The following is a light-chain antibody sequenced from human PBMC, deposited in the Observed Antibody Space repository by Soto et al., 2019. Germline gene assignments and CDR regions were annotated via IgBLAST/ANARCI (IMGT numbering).Light chain of an antibody. Sequence: DIQMTQSPSSLSASVGDRVTITCRASQSIYNYLNWYQQKPGKAPKLLIYGASTLQSGVPSRFSGSGSGSDFTLAISTPQTEDFSTYYWQPTFSTPIPFGPGTRLEIK. CDR3: QPTFSTPIP. CDR1: QSIYNY. CDR2: GAS. V-gene: IGKV1-39*01. J-gene: IGKJ5*01.